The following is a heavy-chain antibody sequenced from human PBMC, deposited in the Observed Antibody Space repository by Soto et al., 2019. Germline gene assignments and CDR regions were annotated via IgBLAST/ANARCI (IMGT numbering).Heavy chain of an antibody. CDR3: AKHRYYDFWSGYYGAVNWYFDL. CDR2: ISGSGGST. V-gene: IGHV3-23*01. CDR1: GFTFSSYA. D-gene: IGHD3-3*01. Sequence: PGGSLRLSCAGSGFTFSSYAMSWVRQAPGKGLEWVSAISGSGGSTYYADSVKGRFTISRDNSKNTLYLQMNSLRAEDTAVYYCAKHRYYDFWSGYYGAVNWYFDLWGRGTLVTVSS. J-gene: IGHJ2*01.